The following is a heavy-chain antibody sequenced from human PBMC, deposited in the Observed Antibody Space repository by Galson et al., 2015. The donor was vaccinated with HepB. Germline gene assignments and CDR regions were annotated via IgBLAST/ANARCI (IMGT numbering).Heavy chain of an antibody. D-gene: IGHD5-18*01. V-gene: IGHV3-30*04. Sequence: SLRLSSAASGFTFSSYAMHWVRQAPGKGLEWVAVISYDGSNKYYADSVRGRFTISRDNSKNVMYLQMNTLRSEDTAVYYCANPSWTQLWFPLDYWGQGTLVTVSS. CDR1: GFTFSSYA. CDR3: ANPSWTQLWFPLDY. J-gene: IGHJ4*02. CDR2: ISYDGSNK.